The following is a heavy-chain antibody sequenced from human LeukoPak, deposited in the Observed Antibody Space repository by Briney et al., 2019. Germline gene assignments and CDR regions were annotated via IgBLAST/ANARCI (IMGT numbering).Heavy chain of an antibody. CDR2: IRYDGNIK. V-gene: IGHV3-30*02. Sequence: PGGSLRLSCAASGFTFSSYDMHWVRQAPGKGLEWVAFIRYDGNIKYFADSVKGRFTISRDNSKNTLFVQMNSLRIEDTAVYFCAKGSIPAAVTYYMDVWGEGTTVTVSS. CDR1: GFTFSSYD. CDR3: AKGSIPAAVTYYMDV. J-gene: IGHJ6*03. D-gene: IGHD2-2*01.